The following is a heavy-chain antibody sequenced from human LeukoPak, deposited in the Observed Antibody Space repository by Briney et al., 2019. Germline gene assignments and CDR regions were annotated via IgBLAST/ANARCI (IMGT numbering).Heavy chain of an antibody. D-gene: IGHD2-2*01. CDR2: MNPNSGNT. Sequence: GASVKVSCKASGYTFTSYDINWVRQATGQGLEWMGWMNPNSGNTGYAQKFQGRVTMTTDTSTSTAYMELRSLRSDDTAVYYCARVWVPAAMDYYYGMDVWGQGTTVTVSS. CDR1: GYTFTSYD. V-gene: IGHV1-8*01. CDR3: ARVWVPAAMDYYYGMDV. J-gene: IGHJ6*02.